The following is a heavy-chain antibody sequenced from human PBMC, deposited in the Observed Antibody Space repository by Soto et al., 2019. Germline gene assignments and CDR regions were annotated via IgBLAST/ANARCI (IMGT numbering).Heavy chain of an antibody. D-gene: IGHD3-10*01. CDR2: ISGSGGST. CDR3: AKDSYYYGSGSYGYHTDY. V-gene: IGHV3-23*01. J-gene: IGHJ4*02. Sequence: EVQLLESGGGLVQPGGSLRLSCAASGFTFSSYAMSWVRQAPGKGLEWVSAISGSGGSTYYADSVKGRFTISRDNSKNTLYLQMNSLRAEDTAVYYCAKDSYYYGSGSYGYHTDYWGQGTLVTVSS. CDR1: GFTFSSYA.